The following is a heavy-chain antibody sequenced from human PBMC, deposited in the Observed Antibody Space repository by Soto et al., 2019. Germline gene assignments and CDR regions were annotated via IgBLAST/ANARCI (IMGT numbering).Heavy chain of an antibody. D-gene: IGHD2-8*01. J-gene: IGHJ6*02. CDR2: ISSGGRDI. CDR1: GFTFSDNY. CDR3: AKQPIMVYSGYGMDV. V-gene: IGHV3-11*01. Sequence: QVQLVESGGGLVKPGGSLRLSCAASGFTFSDNYMSWIRQAPGKGLEWVSYISSGGRDIYYADSVKGRFTISRDNGKNSLYLQMNSLRAEDTAVYYCAKQPIMVYSGYGMDVWGQGTTVTVSS.